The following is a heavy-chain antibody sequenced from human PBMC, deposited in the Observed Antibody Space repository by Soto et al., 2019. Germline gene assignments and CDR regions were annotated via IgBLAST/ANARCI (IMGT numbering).Heavy chain of an antibody. V-gene: IGHV3-15*01. CDR3: TSPSSEGGSWYDWEHYYYYGMDV. CDR1: GFTFSNAW. CDR2: IKSKTDGGTT. D-gene: IGHD6-13*01. Sequence: EVQLVESGGGLVKPGGSLRLSCAASGFTFSNAWMSWVRQAPGKGLEWVGRIKSKTDGGTTDYAAPVKGRFTISRDDSKNTLYLQMNSLKTEDTAVYYCTSPSSEGGSWYDWEHYYYYGMDVWGQGTTVTVSS. J-gene: IGHJ6*02.